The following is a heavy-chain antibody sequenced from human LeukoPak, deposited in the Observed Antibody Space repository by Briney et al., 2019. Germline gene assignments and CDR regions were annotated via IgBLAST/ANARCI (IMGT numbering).Heavy chain of an antibody. CDR1: GFTFSSYA. V-gene: IGHV3-23*01. D-gene: IGHD3-10*01. J-gene: IGHJ2*01. CDR3: ARDREYWYLDL. Sequence: GGSLRLSCAASGFTFSSYAMSWVRQAPGKGLEWVSAISGSGGTTDYADSVKGRFTISRDNSKSTLYLQMNSLRAEDTAVYYCARDREYWYLDLWGRGTLVTVSS. CDR2: ISGSGGTT.